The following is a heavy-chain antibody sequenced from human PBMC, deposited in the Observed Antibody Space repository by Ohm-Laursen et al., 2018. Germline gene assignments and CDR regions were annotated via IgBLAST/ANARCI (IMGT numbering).Heavy chain of an antibody. CDR2: IIPILGIA. Sequence: SVKVSCKASGCTFSSYAISWVRQAPGQGLEWMGRIIPILGIANYAQKFQGRVTITADKSTSTAYMELSSLRSEDTAVYYCARVEVGVTSDYWGQGTLVTVSS. CDR3: ARVEVGVTSDY. CDR1: GCTFSSYA. J-gene: IGHJ4*02. D-gene: IGHD4-17*01. V-gene: IGHV1-69*04.